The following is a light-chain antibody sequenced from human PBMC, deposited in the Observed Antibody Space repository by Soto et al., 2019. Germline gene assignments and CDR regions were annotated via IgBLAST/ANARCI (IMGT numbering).Light chain of an antibody. J-gene: IGKJ4*01. CDR2: GPS. Sequence: PGERATLSCRASQSVRSTHLAWYLQKPGQAPRLLIYGPSSRATGIPDRFSGSGSGTDFTLTISGLEPEDFAVYYCKQYGSSPLPFGGGPPGENK. V-gene: IGKV3-20*01. CDR1: QSVRSTH. CDR3: KQYGSSPLP.